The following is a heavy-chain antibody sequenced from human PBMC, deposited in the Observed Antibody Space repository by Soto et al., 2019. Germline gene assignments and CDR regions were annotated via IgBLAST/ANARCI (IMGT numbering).Heavy chain of an antibody. CDR2: VYYRGRS. CDR3: VSQRTTVPTQAYFDY. J-gene: IGHJ4*02. Sequence: KTSETLSLTCTVSGGSVTNSSYYWGWIRQSPGKGLEWIGSVYYRGRSYSKSSVKSRVTISVDTSKNRFSLSLNSVTASDTAVYFCVSQRTTVPTQAYFDYWGPGXLVTVSS. CDR1: GGSVTNSSYY. D-gene: IGHD4-17*01. V-gene: IGHV4-39*01.